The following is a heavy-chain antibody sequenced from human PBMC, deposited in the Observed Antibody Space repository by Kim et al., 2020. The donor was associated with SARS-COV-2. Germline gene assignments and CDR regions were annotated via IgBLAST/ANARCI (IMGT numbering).Heavy chain of an antibody. V-gene: IGHV3-33*01. CDR1: GFTFSSYG. CDR3: ARVGRYYYGSGSYSEGYYFDY. CDR2: IRYDGSNK. J-gene: IGHJ4*02. D-gene: IGHD3-10*01. Sequence: GGSLRLSCAASGFTFSSYGMHWVRQAPGKGLEWVAVIRYDGSNKYYADSVKGRFTISRDNSKNTLYLQMNSLRAEDTAVYYCARVGRYYYGSGSYSEGYYFDYWGQGTLVTVSS.